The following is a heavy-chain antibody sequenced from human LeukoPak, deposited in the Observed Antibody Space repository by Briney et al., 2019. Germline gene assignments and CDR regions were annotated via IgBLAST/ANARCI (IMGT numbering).Heavy chain of an antibody. J-gene: IGHJ4*02. D-gene: IGHD4-17*01. Sequence: PGGSLRLSCAASGFTFSSFGMNWVRQAPGKGLEWVSHINAGGDVVYYANSVRGRFTISRDTAKNSLYLQMNSPRNEDTALYYCARDRDYASDYWGQGTLVTVSS. CDR1: GFTFSSFG. V-gene: IGHV3-48*02. CDR3: ARDRDYASDY. CDR2: INAGGDVV.